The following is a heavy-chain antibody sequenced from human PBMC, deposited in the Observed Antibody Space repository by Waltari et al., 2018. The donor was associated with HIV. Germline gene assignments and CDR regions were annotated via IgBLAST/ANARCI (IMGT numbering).Heavy chain of an antibody. V-gene: IGHV1-18*01. CDR3: AIGLGGSYYYGVDV. Sequence: VHLVQSGAEVQTPGATVRVTCNTAGSIFTHHGVSWVRQAPGQWLEWLGWLSGYNANTNYAPRLQGRVTLTTDTSTSTAYMELRSLRSDDTAVYYCAIGLGGSYYYGVDVWGQGTTVTVS. J-gene: IGHJ6*02. CDR1: GSIFTHHG. CDR2: LSGYNANT.